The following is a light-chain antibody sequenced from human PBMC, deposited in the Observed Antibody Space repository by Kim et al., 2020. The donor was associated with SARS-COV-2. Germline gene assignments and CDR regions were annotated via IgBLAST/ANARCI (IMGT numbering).Light chain of an antibody. V-gene: IGKV3-20*01. CDR1: QSVSSSY. J-gene: IGKJ1*01. CDR3: QKYGSSRT. CDR2: GAS. Sequence: EIVLTQSPGTLSLSPGERATLSCRASQSVSSSYLAWYQQKPGQAPRLLIYGASSRATGIPDRFSGSGSGTDFTLTISRLEPEDFAVYSCQKYGSSRTFGQGTKVDIK.